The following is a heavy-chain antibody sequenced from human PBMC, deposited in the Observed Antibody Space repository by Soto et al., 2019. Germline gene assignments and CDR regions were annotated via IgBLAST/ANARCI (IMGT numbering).Heavy chain of an antibody. CDR2: ISGSGGST. J-gene: IGHJ4*02. CDR3: AKSAPPQKIINLKDIVLVPAAILAGYSSSWKHSYFDY. Sequence: GGSLRLSCAASGFTFSSYAMSWVRQAPGKGLEWVSAISGSGGSTYYADSVKGRFTISRDNSKNTLYLQMNSLRAEYTAVYYCAKSAPPQKIINLKDIVLVPAAILAGYSSSWKHSYFDYSGQGTLVTVSS. V-gene: IGHV3-23*01. CDR1: GFTFSSYA. D-gene: IGHD2-2*01.